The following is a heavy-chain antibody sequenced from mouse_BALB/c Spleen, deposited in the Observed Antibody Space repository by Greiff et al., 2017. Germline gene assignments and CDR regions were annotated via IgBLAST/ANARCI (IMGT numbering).Heavy chain of an antibody. CDR3: ARDDDGYYNYAMDY. Sequence: EVKLVESGGGLVKPGGSLKLSCAASGFTFCSYAMSWVRQSPEKRLEWVAEISSGGSYTYYPDTVTGRFTISRDNAKNTLYLEMSSLRSEDTAMYYCARDDDGYYNYAMDYWGQGTSVTVSS. D-gene: IGHD2-3*01. J-gene: IGHJ4*01. CDR1: GFTFCSYA. CDR2: ISSGGSYT. V-gene: IGHV5-9-4*01.